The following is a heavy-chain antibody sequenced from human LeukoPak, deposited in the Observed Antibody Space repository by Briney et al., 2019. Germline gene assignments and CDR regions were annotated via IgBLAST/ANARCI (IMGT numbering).Heavy chain of an antibody. V-gene: IGHV3-33*06. J-gene: IGHJ4*02. CDR1: GFTFSSYG. CDR2: IWYDRSNK. D-gene: IGHD6-13*01. CDR3: AKDLAAAGALDY. Sequence: PGGSLRLSCAASGFTFSSYGMHWVRQAPGKGLEWVAVIWYDRSNKYYADSVKGRFTISRDNSKNTLYLQMNSLRAEDTAVYYCAKDLAAAGALDYWGQGTLVTVSS.